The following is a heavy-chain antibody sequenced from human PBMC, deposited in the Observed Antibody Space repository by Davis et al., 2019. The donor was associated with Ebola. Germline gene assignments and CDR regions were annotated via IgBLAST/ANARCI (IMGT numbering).Heavy chain of an antibody. Sequence: SETLSLTCTVSGGSISSYYWSWIRQPPGKGLEWIGEINHSGSTNYNPSLKSRVTISVDTSKNQFSLKLSSVTAADTAVYYCARAVGVGSYYNYWGQGTLVTVSS. CDR1: GGSISSYY. CDR3: ARAVGVGSYYNY. D-gene: IGHD1-26*01. CDR2: INHSGST. J-gene: IGHJ4*02. V-gene: IGHV4-34*01.